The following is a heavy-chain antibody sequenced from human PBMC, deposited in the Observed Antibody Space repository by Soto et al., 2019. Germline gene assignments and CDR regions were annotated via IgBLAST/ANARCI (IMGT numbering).Heavy chain of an antibody. V-gene: IGHV4-59*01. J-gene: IGHJ6*03. CDR3: ASVHYYGSGSYYKDPYYYYYYMDV. D-gene: IGHD3-10*01. CDR1: GGSISSYY. Sequence: SETLSLTCTVSGGSISSYYWSWIRQPPGKGLEWIGYIYYSGSTNYNPSLKSRVTISVDTSKNQFSLKLSSVTAADTAVYYCASVHYYGSGSYYKDPYYYYYYMDVWGKGTTVTVSS. CDR2: IYYSGST.